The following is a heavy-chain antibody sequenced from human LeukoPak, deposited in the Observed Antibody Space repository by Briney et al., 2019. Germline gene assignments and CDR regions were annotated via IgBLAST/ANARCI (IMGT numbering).Heavy chain of an antibody. CDR2: IYTSGST. V-gene: IGHV4-61*02. D-gene: IGHD4-23*01. CDR1: GGSISSGSYY. J-gene: IGHJ3*02. CDR3: ARHGWDTVVTPRRAYDI. Sequence: PSQTLSLTCTVSGGSISSGSYYWSWIRQPAGKGLEWIGRIYTSGSTNYNPSLKSRVTISVDTSKNQFSLKLSSVTAADTAVYYCARHGWDTVVTPRRAYDIWGQGTMVTVSS.